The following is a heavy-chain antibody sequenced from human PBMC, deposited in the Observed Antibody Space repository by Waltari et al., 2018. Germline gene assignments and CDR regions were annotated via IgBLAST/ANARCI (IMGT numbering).Heavy chain of an antibody. CDR2: ISISSTYI. Sequence: EVQLVESGGGLVKPGRSLRLSCAASGFTFSSYTMNWVRQSPGKGLEWVSSISISSTYISYADSVKGRFTISRDDAENSLYLQMDSLRAEDTAVYYCTRDLYGSGGDWFDPWGQGTLVTVSS. V-gene: IGHV3-21*01. J-gene: IGHJ5*02. CDR3: TRDLYGSGGDWFDP. D-gene: IGHD3-10*01. CDR1: GFTFSSYT.